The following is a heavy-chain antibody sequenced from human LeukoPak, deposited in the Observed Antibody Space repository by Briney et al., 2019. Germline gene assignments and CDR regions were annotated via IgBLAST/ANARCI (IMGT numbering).Heavy chain of an antibody. CDR2: INHSGST. CDR1: GGSFSGYY. CDR3: ARDCSSTSCYLDY. J-gene: IGHJ4*02. V-gene: IGHV4-34*01. D-gene: IGHD2-2*01. Sequence: PSETLSLXCAVYGGSFSGYYWSWIRQPPGKGLEWIGEINHSGSTKYNPSLKSRVTISVDTSKNQFSLKVSSVTAADTAVYYCARDCSSTSCYLDYWSQGTLVTVSS.